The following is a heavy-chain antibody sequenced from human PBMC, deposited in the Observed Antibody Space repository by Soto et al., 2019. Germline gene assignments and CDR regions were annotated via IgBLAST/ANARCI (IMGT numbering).Heavy chain of an antibody. CDR2: ISGGGGTT. J-gene: IGHJ6*04. CDR1: GFTFSSHV. CDR3: ARVSRAPPHQDYGMDV. Sequence: GGSLRLSCAASGFTFSSHVMNWVRQAPGKGLEWVAAISGGGGTTYYGDSVEGRFTMSRDNSKNTLYLQMNSLRADDTAVYYCARVSRAPPHQDYGMDVWGKGSTVTVSS. V-gene: IGHV3-23*01.